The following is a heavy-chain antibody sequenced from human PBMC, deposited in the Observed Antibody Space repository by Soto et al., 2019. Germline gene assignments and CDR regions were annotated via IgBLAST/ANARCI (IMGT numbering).Heavy chain of an antibody. V-gene: IGHV4-59*08. D-gene: IGHD3-9*01. Sequence: SETLSLTCTVPGASISGYHWSWIRQFPGKGLECLGYISYSGATNYHPSLKSRVTMSIDTSKNQFSLQLNSVTAADTAVYYCARAFDIDWYTYYFDYWGQGPLVTVSS. J-gene: IGHJ4*02. CDR2: ISYSGAT. CDR1: GASISGYH. CDR3: ARAFDIDWYTYYFDY.